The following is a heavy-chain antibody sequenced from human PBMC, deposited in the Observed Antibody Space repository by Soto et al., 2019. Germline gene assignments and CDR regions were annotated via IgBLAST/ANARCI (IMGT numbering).Heavy chain of an antibody. CDR3: ARRQLPPPTRGAANARGGMDV. Sequence: QVQLVESGGGVVQPGRSLRLSCAASGFTFNNYGMHWVHQAPGKGLEWLAVIWNDGSNSSYANSVKGRFTISRDNSKNTLYLEMSTLRAEDTAVYYCARRQLPPPTRGAANARGGMDVWGQGTTVTVSS. J-gene: IGHJ6*02. CDR1: GFTFNNYG. CDR2: IWNDGSNS. D-gene: IGHD6-13*01. V-gene: IGHV3-33*01.